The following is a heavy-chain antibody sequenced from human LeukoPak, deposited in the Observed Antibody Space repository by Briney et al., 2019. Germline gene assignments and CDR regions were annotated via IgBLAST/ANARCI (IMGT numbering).Heavy chain of an antibody. Sequence: SETLSLTCTVSGGSISSYYWSWIRQPPGKGLEWIGYIYYSGSTNYNPSLKSRVTISVDTSKNQFSLKLSSVTAADTAVYYCASDQNYSGSYRHYYYYGMDVWGQGTRSPSP. CDR3: ASDQNYSGSYRHYYYYGMDV. D-gene: IGHD1-26*01. J-gene: IGHJ6*02. CDR1: GGSISSYY. CDR2: IYYSGST. V-gene: IGHV4-59*01.